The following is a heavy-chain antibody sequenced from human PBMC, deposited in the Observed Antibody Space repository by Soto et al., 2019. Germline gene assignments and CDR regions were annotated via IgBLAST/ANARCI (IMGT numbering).Heavy chain of an antibody. CDR1: GGSISSSSYY. J-gene: IGHJ4*02. D-gene: IGHD3-22*01. Sequence: SETLSLTCTVSGGSISSSSYYWGWIRQPPGKGLEWIGSIYYSGSTYYNPSLKSRVTISVDTSKNQFSLKLSSVTAADTAVYYCAATPSYDSSGYYHPTIDYWGQGTLVTVSS. V-gene: IGHV4-39*01. CDR3: AATPSYDSSGYYHPTIDY. CDR2: IYYSGST.